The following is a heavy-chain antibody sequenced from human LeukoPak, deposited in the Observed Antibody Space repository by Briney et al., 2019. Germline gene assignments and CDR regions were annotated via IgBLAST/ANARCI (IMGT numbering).Heavy chain of an antibody. Sequence: SGGSLRLSCAASGFTFSNYAMSWVRQAPGKGLEWVSVISGSGGSTYYADSVKGRFTISRDNSKNTLYLQVNSLRAEDTAVYYCAKDHSSGYYYFDYWGQGTLVTVSS. CDR1: GFTFSNYA. J-gene: IGHJ4*02. CDR3: AKDHSSGYYYFDY. D-gene: IGHD3-22*01. CDR2: ISGSGGST. V-gene: IGHV3-23*01.